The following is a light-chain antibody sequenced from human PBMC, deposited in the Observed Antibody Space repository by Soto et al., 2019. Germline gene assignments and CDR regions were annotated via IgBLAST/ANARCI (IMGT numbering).Light chain of an antibody. CDR2: GAS. Sequence: EIVMTQSPASLSVSPGDGATLSCRASQSVASNVALYQQKPGQGPRLLIHGASTRDVGVPARFSGSGSGTDFTLTIRSLQSEDFAVYYCQQYHNWPPQYTFGQGTKLQIK. CDR1: QSVASN. CDR3: QQYHNWPPQYT. J-gene: IGKJ2*01. V-gene: IGKV3-15*01.